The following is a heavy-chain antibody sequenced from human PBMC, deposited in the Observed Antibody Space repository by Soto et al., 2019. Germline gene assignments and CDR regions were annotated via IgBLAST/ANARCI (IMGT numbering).Heavy chain of an antibody. Sequence: QVQLVESGGGLVKPGGSLRLSFATSGFIFSDYYMHWIRQAPGMGLEWISYISGNGRIIQYADSAKGRFTISRDNAQNSVYLQMNSLRAEDTALYFCARDFDADSRTDFDYWGQGTLVTVSS. CDR1: GFIFSDYY. D-gene: IGHD4-17*01. J-gene: IGHJ4*02. CDR2: ISGNGRII. V-gene: IGHV3-11*01. CDR3: ARDFDADSRTDFDY.